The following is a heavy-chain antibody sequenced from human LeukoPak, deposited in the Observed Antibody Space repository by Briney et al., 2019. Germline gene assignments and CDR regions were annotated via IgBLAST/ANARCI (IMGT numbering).Heavy chain of an antibody. Sequence: GGSLRLSCAASGFTFSSYAMSWVRQAPGKGLEWVSAMSGGGGSTNYADAVKGRFNISRDNSKNTLYLQMNSLRAEDTAVYYCAKLVGNSEFDFWGQGTLVTVSS. D-gene: IGHD4-23*01. V-gene: IGHV3-23*01. J-gene: IGHJ4*02. CDR2: MSGGGGST. CDR1: GFTFSSYA. CDR3: AKLVGNSEFDF.